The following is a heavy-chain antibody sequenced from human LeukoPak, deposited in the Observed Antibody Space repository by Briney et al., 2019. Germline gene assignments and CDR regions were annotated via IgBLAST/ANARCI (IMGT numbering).Heavy chain of an antibody. D-gene: IGHD3-3*01. CDR2: ISGSGGST. J-gene: IGHJ5*02. CDR1: GFTFSSYA. Sequence: GGSLRLSCAASGFTFSSYAMSWVRQAPGKGLEWVSAISGSGGSTYYADSVKGRFTISRDNSKNTLYLQMNSLRAEDTAVYYCAKDRPRYYDFWSGLNWFDPWGQGTLVTVSS. V-gene: IGHV3-23*01. CDR3: AKDRPRYYDFWSGLNWFDP.